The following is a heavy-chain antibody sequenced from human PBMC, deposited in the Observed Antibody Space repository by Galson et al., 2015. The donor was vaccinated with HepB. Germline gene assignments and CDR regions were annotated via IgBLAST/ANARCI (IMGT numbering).Heavy chain of an antibody. Sequence: CAISGDSVSSNSPTWNWIRQSPSRGLEWLGRTYYRSKWYNEYAVSVNSRITINADTSKNQFSLQLNSVTPEDTAVYYCARQTSSWSRFDYWGQGTPVTVSS. J-gene: IGHJ4*02. CDR2: TYYRSKWYN. CDR3: ARQTSSWSRFDY. V-gene: IGHV6-1*01. D-gene: IGHD6-13*01. CDR1: GDSVSSNSPT.